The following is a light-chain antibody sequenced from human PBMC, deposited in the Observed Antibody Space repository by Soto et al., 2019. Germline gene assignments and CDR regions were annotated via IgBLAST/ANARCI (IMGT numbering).Light chain of an antibody. V-gene: IGKV3-15*01. Sequence: EVVVTQSPATLSVSPGERVTLSGRASQSVDSDVAWFQHKPGQAPRLLIYGASTRAAGIPGRFSGSGYETDFTFTISSLEPEDSATYFCQQYNTWVRGTFGQGTKLEIK. CDR3: QQYNTWVRGT. J-gene: IGKJ2*01. CDR1: QSVDSD. CDR2: GAS.